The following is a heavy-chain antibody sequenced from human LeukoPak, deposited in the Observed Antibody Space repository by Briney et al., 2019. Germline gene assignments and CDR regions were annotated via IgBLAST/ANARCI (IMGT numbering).Heavy chain of an antibody. J-gene: IGHJ6*03. CDR1: GFTFSSYW. Sequence: PGGSLRLSCVASGFTFSSYWMSCVRQAPGKGLEGVANIKQDGSEKYYVDSVKGRFTISRDNAKNSLYLQMNSLRAEYTAVYYCARTVAAPDYYYYYYMDVWGKGTTVTVSS. CDR3: ARTVAAPDYYYYYYMDV. CDR2: IKQDGSEK. D-gene: IGHD6-25*01. V-gene: IGHV3-7*01.